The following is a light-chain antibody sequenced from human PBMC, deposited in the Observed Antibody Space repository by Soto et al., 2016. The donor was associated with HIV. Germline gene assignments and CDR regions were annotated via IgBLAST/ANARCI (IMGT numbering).Light chain of an antibody. Sequence: DIQMTQSPSSLSAPVGDRVTITCRASQGISSWLAWYQQKPEKAPKSLIYAASSLQSGVPSRFSGSGSETHFTLTISSLQPEDVAPYYGQRTYSAPPLGQGTKLEIQ. CDR1: QGISSW. V-gene: IGKV1D-16*01. CDR3: QRTYSAPP. CDR2: AAS. J-gene: IGKJ2*01.